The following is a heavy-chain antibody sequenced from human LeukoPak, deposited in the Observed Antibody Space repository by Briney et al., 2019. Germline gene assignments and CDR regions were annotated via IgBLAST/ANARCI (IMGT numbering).Heavy chain of an antibody. CDR2: IYYSGST. CDR3: ARSYGGTADWFDP. J-gene: IGHJ5*02. V-gene: IGHV4-59*01. CDR1: GDSISSFY. Sequence: SGTLSLTCTVSGDSISSFYWSWIRQPPGKGLEWMGYIYYSGSTNYNPSLKSRVTISVDTSKNQFSLKLASVTSADTAVYSCARSYGGTADWFDPWGQGTLVTVSS. D-gene: IGHD4-17*01.